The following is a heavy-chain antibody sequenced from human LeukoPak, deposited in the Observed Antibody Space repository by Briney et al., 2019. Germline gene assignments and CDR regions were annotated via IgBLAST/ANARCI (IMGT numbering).Heavy chain of an antibody. V-gene: IGHV3-49*04. CDR1: GFTFSSYG. CDR2: IRSKAYGGTT. Sequence: GGSLRLSCSASGFTFSSYGMHWVRQAPGKGREWVGFIRSKAYGGTTEYAASVKGRFTISKDDSKSIAYLQMNSLKTEDTAVYYCTRGLLYYYMDVWGEGTTVTISS. J-gene: IGHJ6*03. CDR3: TRGLLYYYMDV.